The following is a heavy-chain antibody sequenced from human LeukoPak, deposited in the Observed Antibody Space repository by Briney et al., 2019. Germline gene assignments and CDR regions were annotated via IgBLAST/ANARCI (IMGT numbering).Heavy chain of an antibody. CDR1: GFTFSSYG. Sequence: GGSLRLSCAASGFTFSSYGMHWVRQAPGKGLEWVAVISYDGSNKYYADSVKGRFTISRDNSKNTLYLQMNSLRAEDTAVYYCAKDPVVRGVQGFDYWGQGTLVTVSS. D-gene: IGHD3-10*01. V-gene: IGHV3-30*18. CDR2: ISYDGSNK. J-gene: IGHJ4*02. CDR3: AKDPVVRGVQGFDY.